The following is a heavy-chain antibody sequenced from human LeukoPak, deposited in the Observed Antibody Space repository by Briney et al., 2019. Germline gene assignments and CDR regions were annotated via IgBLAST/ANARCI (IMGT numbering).Heavy chain of an antibody. J-gene: IGHJ6*03. Sequence: GASVKVSCKASGGTFSSYAISWVRQAPGQGLEWMGRIIPILGIANYAQKFQGRVTITADKSTSTAYMELSSLRSEDTAVYYCARTAKSGDYYYYYMDVWGKGTTVTVSS. CDR1: GGTFSSYA. V-gene: IGHV1-69*04. D-gene: IGHD2-21*02. CDR2: IIPILGIA. CDR3: ARTAKSGDYYYYYMDV.